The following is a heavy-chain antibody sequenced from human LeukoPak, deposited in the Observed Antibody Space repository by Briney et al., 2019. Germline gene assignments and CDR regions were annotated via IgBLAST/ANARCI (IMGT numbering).Heavy chain of an antibody. D-gene: IGHD2-2*01. Sequence: PSETLSLTCSASGGSISTYYWSWIRQPAGRGLEWIGRIYTSGGTNYNPSLKSRATMSVDTSKNQFSLRMTSVTAADTALYWCARVQLPATKGAFDIWGQGTMVTVPS. J-gene: IGHJ3*02. CDR3: ARVQLPATKGAFDI. CDR1: GGSISTYY. CDR2: IYTSGGT. V-gene: IGHV4-4*07.